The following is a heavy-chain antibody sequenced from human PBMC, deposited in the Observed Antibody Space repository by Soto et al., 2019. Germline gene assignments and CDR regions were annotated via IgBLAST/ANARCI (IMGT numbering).Heavy chain of an antibody. V-gene: IGHV4-61*01. CDR2: IYYSGTT. CDR1: GGSVSDKTYY. Sequence: QVQLQESGPGLLKPSETLSLTCSVSGGSVSDKTYYWSWIRQPPGKELEWIGYIYYSGTTNYNPSLKSRVTISVDTSKNQFSLGLSSVTAADTALYYCARTTAVPNTLRSRYYFDYWGQGTLVTVSS. J-gene: IGHJ4*02. CDR3: ARTTAVPNTLRSRYYFDY. D-gene: IGHD4-17*01.